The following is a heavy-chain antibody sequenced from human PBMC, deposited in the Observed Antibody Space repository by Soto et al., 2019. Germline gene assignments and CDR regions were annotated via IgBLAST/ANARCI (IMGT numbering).Heavy chain of an antibody. J-gene: IGHJ4*02. CDR2: ISWNSGSI. CDR3: AKDYDILSHGYFDY. V-gene: IGHV3-9*01. Sequence: EVQLVESGGGLVQPGRSLRLSCAASGFTFDDYAMHWVRQAPGKGLEWVSGISWNSGSIGYADSVKGRFTISRDNAKNSLYLQMNSLRAEDTALYYCAKDYDILSHGYFDYWGQGTLVTVSS. D-gene: IGHD3-9*01. CDR1: GFTFDDYA.